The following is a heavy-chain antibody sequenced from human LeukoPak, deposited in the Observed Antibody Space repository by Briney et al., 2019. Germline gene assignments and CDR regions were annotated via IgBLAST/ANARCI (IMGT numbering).Heavy chain of an antibody. CDR3: ASSRDGYNTIEN. V-gene: IGHV1-46*01. D-gene: IGHD5-24*01. CDR2: INPSGGST. J-gene: IGHJ4*02. CDR1: GYTFTSYY. Sequence: ASVKVSCKASGYTFTSYYMHWVRQAPGQGLEWMGIINPSGGSTSYAQKFQGRITMTRDTSTSTVYMELSSLRSEDTAVYYCASSRDGYNTIENWGQGTLVTVSS.